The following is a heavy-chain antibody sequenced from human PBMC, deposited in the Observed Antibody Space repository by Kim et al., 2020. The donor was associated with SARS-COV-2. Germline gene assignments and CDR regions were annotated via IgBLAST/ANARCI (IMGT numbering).Heavy chain of an antibody. CDR3: VKAGGRTKVGHFDY. J-gene: IGHJ4*02. CDR1: GFTFSSYA. D-gene: IGHD3-16*01. Sequence: GGSLRLSCSASGFTFSSYAMHWVRQAPGKGLEYVSAISSNGGSTYYADSVKGRFTISRDNSKNTLYLQMSSLRAEDTAVYYCVKAGGRTKVGHFDYWGQGTLVTVSS. V-gene: IGHV3-64D*09. CDR2: ISSNGGST.